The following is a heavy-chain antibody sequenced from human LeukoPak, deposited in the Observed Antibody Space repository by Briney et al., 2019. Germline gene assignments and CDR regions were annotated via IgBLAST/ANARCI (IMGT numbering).Heavy chain of an antibody. CDR3: ARSHAFDI. CDR2: VSGYNGDT. Sequence: ASVKVSCRASGYTFTHYGVSWVRQAPGQGLEWMGWVSGYNGDTDYAQKFQGRVTMTTDTSTTTAYMELKNLRADDTAVYYCARSHAFDIWGQGTMVTVSS. V-gene: IGHV1-18*01. CDR1: GYTFTHYG. J-gene: IGHJ3*02.